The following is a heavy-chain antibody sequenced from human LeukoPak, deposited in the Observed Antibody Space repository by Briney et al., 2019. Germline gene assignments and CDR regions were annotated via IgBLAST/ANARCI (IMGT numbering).Heavy chain of an antibody. CDR2: ISWISGSI. D-gene: IGHD2-15*01. CDR1: GFTFDDYA. J-gene: IGHJ6*02. CDR3: AKDSGGGYYYYGMDV. Sequence: GGSLRLSCAASGFTFDDYAMHWVRQAPGKGLEWVSGISWISGSIDYADSVKGRFTISRDNAKNSLYLQMNSLRAEDTALYYCAKDSGGGYYYYGMDVWGQGTTVTVSS. V-gene: IGHV3-9*01.